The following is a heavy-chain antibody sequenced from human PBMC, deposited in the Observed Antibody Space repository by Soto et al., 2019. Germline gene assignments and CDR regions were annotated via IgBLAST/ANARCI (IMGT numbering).Heavy chain of an antibody. CDR1: GGSVTRGSHY. D-gene: IGHD3-22*01. CDR3: ATESSGSSPLHFDF. J-gene: IGHJ4*02. Sequence: QVQLQESGPGLVKPSQTLSLTCTVSGGSVTRGSHYWSWIRQPPGKGLEWIGYVYYSGSTYYNPSLKSRVTISTDTSKNQCSLRLNSVTASDAAVYYCATESSGSSPLHFDFWGQGALVTVSS. V-gene: IGHV4-30-4*01. CDR2: VYYSGST.